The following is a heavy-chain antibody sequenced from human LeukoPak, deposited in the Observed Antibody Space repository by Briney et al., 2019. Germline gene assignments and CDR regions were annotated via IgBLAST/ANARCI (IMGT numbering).Heavy chain of an antibody. Sequence: GGSLRLSCAASGFTFSSKSMTWVRQAPGKGLEWVSAISGNGVDTFYADSVKGRFTISRDNSKNTLYLQMNSLRAEDTAVYYCAKSAAVAGPPADYWGQGTLVTVSS. V-gene: IGHV3-23*01. CDR1: GFTFSSKS. CDR2: ISGNGVDT. CDR3: AKSAAVAGPPADY. D-gene: IGHD6-19*01. J-gene: IGHJ4*02.